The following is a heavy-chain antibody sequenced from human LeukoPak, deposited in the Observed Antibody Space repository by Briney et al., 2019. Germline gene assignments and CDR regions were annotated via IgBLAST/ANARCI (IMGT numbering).Heavy chain of an antibody. Sequence: PSETLSLTCTVSGGSISSYYWSWIRQPAGKGLEWIGRIYTSGSTNYNPSLKSRVTMSVDTSKNQSSLKLSSVTAADTAAYYCARDSVVPAADDAFDIWGQGTMVTVSS. V-gene: IGHV4-4*07. J-gene: IGHJ3*02. D-gene: IGHD2-2*01. CDR2: IYTSGST. CDR3: ARDSVVPAADDAFDI. CDR1: GGSISSYY.